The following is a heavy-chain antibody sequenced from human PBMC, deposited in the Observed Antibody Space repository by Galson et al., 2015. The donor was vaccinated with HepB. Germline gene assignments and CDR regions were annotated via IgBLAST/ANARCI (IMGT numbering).Heavy chain of an antibody. Sequence: SLRLSCAASGFTFSSNGMHWVRQAPGKGLEWVALIWYDGSKKYYADSVKGRFTISRDNSKNTLYLQMNSLRVDDTAVYYCARASSGSAFDYWGQGTLVTVSS. D-gene: IGHD5-12*01. CDR2: IWYDGSKK. CDR1: GFTFSSNG. J-gene: IGHJ4*02. CDR3: ARASSGSAFDY. V-gene: IGHV3-33*01.